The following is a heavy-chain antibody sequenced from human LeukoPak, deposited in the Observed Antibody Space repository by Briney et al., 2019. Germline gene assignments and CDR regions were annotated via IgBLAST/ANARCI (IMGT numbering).Heavy chain of an antibody. V-gene: IGHV3-48*04. CDR2: ISSSGRAI. Sequence: GGSLRLSCAASGFHFSSYAMNWVRQAPGKGLEWVSYISSSGRAIYYADSVKGRFTVSRDNAKNSLYLQMNSLRAEDTAVYYCARCPRWAHFDYWGQGTLVTVSS. CDR3: ARCPRWAHFDY. CDR1: GFHFSSYA. J-gene: IGHJ4*02. D-gene: IGHD4-23*01.